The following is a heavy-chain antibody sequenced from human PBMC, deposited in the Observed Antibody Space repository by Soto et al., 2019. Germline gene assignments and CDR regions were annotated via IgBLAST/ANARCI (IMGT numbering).Heavy chain of an antibody. Sequence: SETLSLTCSVSGGSTSSSNYQWAWIRQPPGKGLEWIGNVYYNGNTYYNRSLQSRLTISVDTSNNQFSLKLSSVTAADTAVYYCARHTPAISISDHWGQGTLVTVSS. CDR2: VYYNGNT. V-gene: IGHV4-39*01. CDR1: GGSTSSSNYQ. J-gene: IGHJ4*02. D-gene: IGHD2-15*01. CDR3: ARHTPAISISDH.